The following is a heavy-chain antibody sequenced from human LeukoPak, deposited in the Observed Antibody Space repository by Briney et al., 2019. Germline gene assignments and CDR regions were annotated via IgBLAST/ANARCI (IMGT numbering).Heavy chain of an antibody. Sequence: GGSLRLSCAASGFTFSTYGMAWVRQVPGNRLEWVSSIGATGGLISYADSVKGRFTVSSSEKTFYLQMNSLRAEDTAVHFCAAKILGSAPFDFWGQGTLVTVSA. CDR2: IGATGGLI. J-gene: IGHJ4*02. CDR3: AAKILGSAPFDF. D-gene: IGHD3-10*01. V-gene: IGHV3-23*01. CDR1: GFTFSTYG.